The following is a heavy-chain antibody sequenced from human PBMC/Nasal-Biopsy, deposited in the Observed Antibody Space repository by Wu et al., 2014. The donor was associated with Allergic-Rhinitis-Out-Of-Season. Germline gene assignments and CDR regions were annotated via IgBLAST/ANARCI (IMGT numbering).Heavy chain of an antibody. CDR3: AKSGPGVPFSGFWSGYFVS. CDR1: GGDIGSES. Sequence: TLSLTCIVSGGDIGSESWTWIRQSPGKGLEWLGYFYNAGTTKYNPSFESRVTMSVDTSKSQFSLQLTATTAADTGMYYCAKSGPGVPFSGFWSGYFVSWGQGTLVTVSP. V-gene: IGHV4-59*01. D-gene: IGHD3-3*01. J-gene: IGHJ4*02. CDR2: FYNAGTT.